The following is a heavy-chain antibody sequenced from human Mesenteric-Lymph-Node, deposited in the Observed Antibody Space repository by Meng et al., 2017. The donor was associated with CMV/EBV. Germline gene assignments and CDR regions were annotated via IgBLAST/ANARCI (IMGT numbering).Heavy chain of an antibody. Sequence: SETLSLTCTVSGYSISSGYYWGWIRQPPGKGLEWIASIYQSGSTYYSPSLKSRVTMSVDTSKNQFSLKLSSVTAADTAVYYCAGLPYYYYGVAVWGQGTTVTVSS. CDR3: AGLPYYYYGVAV. J-gene: IGHJ6*02. CDR2: IYQSGST. CDR1: GYSISSGYY. V-gene: IGHV4-38-2*02.